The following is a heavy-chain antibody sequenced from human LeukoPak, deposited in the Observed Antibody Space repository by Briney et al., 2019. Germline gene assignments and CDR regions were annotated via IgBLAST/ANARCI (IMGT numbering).Heavy chain of an antibody. CDR1: GGSISSSSYY. CDR2: IYYSGST. CDR3: ARGTSPYSSSWLFDY. J-gene: IGHJ4*02. D-gene: IGHD6-13*01. V-gene: IGHV4-39*01. Sequence: TTSETLSLTCTVSGGSISSSSYYWGWIRQPPGKGLEWIGSIYYSGSTYYNPSLKSRVTISVDTSKNQFSLKLSSVTAADTAVYYCARGTSPYSSSWLFDYWGQGTLVTVSS.